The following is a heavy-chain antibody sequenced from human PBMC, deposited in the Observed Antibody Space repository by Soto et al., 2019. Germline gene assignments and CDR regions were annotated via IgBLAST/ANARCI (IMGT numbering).Heavy chain of an antibody. CDR2: IYYSGST. J-gene: IGHJ4*02. V-gene: IGHV4-31*03. CDR1: GGSISSGGYY. Sequence: PSETLSLTCTVSGGSISSGGYYWSWIRQHPGKGLEWIGYIYYSGSTYYNPSLKSRVTISVDASKNQFSLKLSSVTAADTAVYYCAREVDSSSWPGEFDYWGQGTLVTVSS. D-gene: IGHD6-13*01. CDR3: AREVDSSSWPGEFDY.